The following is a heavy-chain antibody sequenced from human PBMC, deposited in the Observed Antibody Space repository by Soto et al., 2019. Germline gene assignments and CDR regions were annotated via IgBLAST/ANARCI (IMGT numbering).Heavy chain of an antibody. CDR3: ARDPFDLPGSSSEGPYYYGMDV. Sequence: QVQLVESGGGVVQPGRSLRLSCAASGFTFSSYAMHWVRQAPDKGLEWVAVISYDGSNKYYADSVKGRFTISRDNSKNTLYLQMNSLRAEDTAVYYCARDPFDLPGSSSEGPYYYGMDVWGQGTTVTVSS. J-gene: IGHJ6*02. CDR2: ISYDGSNK. D-gene: IGHD6-6*01. CDR1: GFTFSSYA. V-gene: IGHV3-30-3*01.